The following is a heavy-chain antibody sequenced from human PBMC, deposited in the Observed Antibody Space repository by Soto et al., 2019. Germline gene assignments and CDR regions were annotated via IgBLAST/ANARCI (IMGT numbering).Heavy chain of an antibody. Sequence: GASVKVSCKASGFTFTSSAVQWVRQARGQRLEWIGWIVVGSGNTNYAQKFQERVTITRDMSTSTAYMELSSLRSEDTAVYYCAAGRALYYDFWSGRDPYGMDVWGQGTTVTVSS. CDR2: IVVGSGNT. J-gene: IGHJ6*02. CDR3: AAGRALYYDFWSGRDPYGMDV. V-gene: IGHV1-58*01. CDR1: GFTFTSSA. D-gene: IGHD3-3*01.